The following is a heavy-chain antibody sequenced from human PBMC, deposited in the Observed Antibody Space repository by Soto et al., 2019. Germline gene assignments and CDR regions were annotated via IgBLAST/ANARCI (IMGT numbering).Heavy chain of an antibody. CDR2: INAGNGNT. V-gene: IGHV1-3*01. D-gene: IGHD3-16*01. CDR1: GYTFTSYA. CDR3: ANALGLYYFDY. J-gene: IGHJ4*02. Sequence: GASVKVPCKASGYTFTSYAMHWVRQAPGQRLEWMGWINAGNGNTKYSQKFQGRVTITRDTSASTAYMELSSLRSEDTAVYYCANALGLYYFDYWGQGTLVTVSS.